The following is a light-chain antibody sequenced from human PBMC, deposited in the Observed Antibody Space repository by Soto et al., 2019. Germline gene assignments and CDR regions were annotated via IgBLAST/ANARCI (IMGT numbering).Light chain of an antibody. J-gene: IGLJ1*01. CDR2: EVS. CDR3: CLYAGTNTHV. CDR1: SRHVGTYNL. V-gene: IGLV2-23*02. Sequence: QSALTQPASVSGSPGQSITISCTGTSRHVGTYNLVSWDQQYSGKAPKLMIYEVSKRPSGVSNRFSGSKSVNTASLTISGLQAEDEATYYFCLYAGTNTHVLGTGTKLAVL.